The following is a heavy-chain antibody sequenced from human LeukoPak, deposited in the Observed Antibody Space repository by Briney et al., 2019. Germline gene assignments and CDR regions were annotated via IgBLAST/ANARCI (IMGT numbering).Heavy chain of an antibody. CDR3: ACRLRSGAFDI. J-gene: IGHJ3*02. D-gene: IGHD4-17*01. CDR2: INSDGSST. CDR1: GFTFSSYW. Sequence: GGSLSLSCAASGFTFSSYWMHWVRQAPGKGLVWVSRINSDGSSTSYADSVKGRFTISRDNAKNTLYLQMNSLRAEDTAVYYCACRLRSGAFDIWGQGTMVTVSS. V-gene: IGHV3-74*01.